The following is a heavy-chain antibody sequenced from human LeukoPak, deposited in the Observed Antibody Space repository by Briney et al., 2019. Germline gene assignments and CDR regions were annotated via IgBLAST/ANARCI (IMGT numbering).Heavy chain of an antibody. CDR3: ARETYNGRYYYFDY. V-gene: IGHV1-2*06. Sequence: GASVKVSCKASGYTFIDYYIHWVRQAPGQGLEWVGRINPKSGGTNHAQKFQGRVTMTRDTSISTAYMELSSLRSDDTAVYFCARETYNGRYYYFDYWGQGTLVTVSS. D-gene: IGHD1-26*01. CDR2: INPKSGGT. CDR1: GYTFIDYY. J-gene: IGHJ4*02.